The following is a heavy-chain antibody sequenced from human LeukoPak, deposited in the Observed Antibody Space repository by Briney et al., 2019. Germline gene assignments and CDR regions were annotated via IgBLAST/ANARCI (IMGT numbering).Heavy chain of an antibody. V-gene: IGHV1-69*05. Sequence: WASVKVSCKASGGTFSSYAISWVRQAPGQGLEWMGRIIPIFGTANYAQKFKGRVTITTDESTSTAYMELSSLRSEDTAVYYCARIPFGETYEYYFDYWGQGTLVTVSS. J-gene: IGHJ4*02. CDR1: GGTFSSYA. D-gene: IGHD3-10*01. CDR3: ARIPFGETYEYYFDY. CDR2: IIPIFGTA.